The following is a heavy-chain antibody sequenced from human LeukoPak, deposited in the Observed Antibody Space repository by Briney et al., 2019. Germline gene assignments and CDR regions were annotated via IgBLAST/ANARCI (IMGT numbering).Heavy chain of an antibody. CDR1: GGSFSDYY. CDR2: MYHSGST. CDR3: ARYDVWGSYRAFDY. D-gene: IGHD3-16*02. J-gene: IGHJ4*02. V-gene: IGHV4-34*01. Sequence: NPSETLSLTCAVYGGSFSDYYWSWIRQPPGKGLEWIGTMYHSGSTYYNPSLKSRVTISVDTSKNQFSLKLSSVTAADTAVYYCARYDVWGSYRAFDYWGQGTLVTVSS.